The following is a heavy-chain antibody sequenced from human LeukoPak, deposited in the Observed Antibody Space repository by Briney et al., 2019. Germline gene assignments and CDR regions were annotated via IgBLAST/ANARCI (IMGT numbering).Heavy chain of an antibody. CDR2: ISYDGSNE. J-gene: IGHJ4*02. V-gene: IGHV3-30*18. CDR1: GFTFTDYG. Sequence: GGSLRLPCTASGFTFTDYGMHWVRQAPGKGLEWVALISYDGSNEYYADSVKGRFTISRDNSKNTLYLQMNSLRAEDAAVYYCVKEPTSYSSSRYPSSYWGQGTLVTVSS. D-gene: IGHD6-13*01. CDR3: VKEPTSYSSSRYPSSY.